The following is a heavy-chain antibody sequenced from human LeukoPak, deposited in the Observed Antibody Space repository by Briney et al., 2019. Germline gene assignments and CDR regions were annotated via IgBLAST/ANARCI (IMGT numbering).Heavy chain of an antibody. D-gene: IGHD1-26*01. Sequence: SETLSLTCAVSGGSISSNSYYWGWIRQPPGKGLEWIGSIYTSGSTNYNPSLKSRVTISVDTSKNQFSLKLSSVTAADTAVYYCARARRYATFDYWGQGTLVTVSS. CDR1: GGSISSNSYY. CDR2: IYTSGST. J-gene: IGHJ4*02. V-gene: IGHV4-39*07. CDR3: ARARRYATFDY.